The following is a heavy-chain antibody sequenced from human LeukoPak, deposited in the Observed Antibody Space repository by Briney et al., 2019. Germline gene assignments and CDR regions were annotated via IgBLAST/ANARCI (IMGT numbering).Heavy chain of an antibody. CDR1: GGSISNYY. CDR2: IYYSGST. J-gene: IGHJ4*02. V-gene: IGHV4-59*08. CDR3: ARLRRDYDFVSGYYIGNFDY. Sequence: ASETLSLTCTVSGGSISNYYWSWIRQPPGKGLEWIGYIYYSGSTNYNPSLKSRVTILVDTSKNQFSLKLSSVTAADTAVYYCARLRRDYDFVSGYYIGNFDYWGQGTLVTVSS. D-gene: IGHD3-3*01.